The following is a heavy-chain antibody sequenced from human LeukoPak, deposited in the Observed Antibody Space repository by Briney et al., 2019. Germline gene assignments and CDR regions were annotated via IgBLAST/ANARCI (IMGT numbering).Heavy chain of an antibody. CDR3: ARGPNWAYFFDY. J-gene: IGHJ4*02. CDR1: GGSFTSYA. D-gene: IGHD3-16*01. Sequence: SVKVSCKASGGSFTSYAFSWVRQAPGQGLEWMGGVIPLFGTADYAENFQGRLTLIADRSTSTVFMELMSLRSDDTAVYFCARGPNWAYFFDYWGQGTLLTVSS. V-gene: IGHV1-69*06. CDR2: VIPLFGTA.